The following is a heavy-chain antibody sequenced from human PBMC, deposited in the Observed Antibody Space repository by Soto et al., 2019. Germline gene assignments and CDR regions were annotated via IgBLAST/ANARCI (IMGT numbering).Heavy chain of an antibody. D-gene: IGHD3-10*01. V-gene: IGHV4-39*01. CDR1: GGSISSSSYY. CDR3: ARQVPILWFGEPGYYYMDV. J-gene: IGHJ6*03. CDR2: IYYSGST. Sequence: QLQLQESGPGLVKPSETLSLTCTVSGGSISSSSYYWGWIRQPPGKGLEWIGSIYYSGSTYYNPSLKSRVTISVDTSKNQFSLKLSSVTAADTAVYYCARQVPILWFGEPGYYYMDVWGKGTTVTVSS.